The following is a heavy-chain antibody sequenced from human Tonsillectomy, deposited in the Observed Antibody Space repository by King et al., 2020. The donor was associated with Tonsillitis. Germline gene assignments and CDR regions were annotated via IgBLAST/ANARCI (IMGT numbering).Heavy chain of an antibody. J-gene: IGHJ3*02. CDR1: GGSISSGGHS. CDR2: SYYTGDT. CDR3: ARSCGGDCYPAYVFDI. Sequence: QLQESGPRLVKPSQTLSLTRTVSGGSISSGGHSWTWIRQSPGKGLEYIGYSYYTGDTYYNPSLKSRVTISVDTSKNQFSLKLSSVTAADTAVYYCARSCGGDCYPAYVFDIWGQGTLVTVSS. D-gene: IGHD2-21*02. V-gene: IGHV4-30-4*07.